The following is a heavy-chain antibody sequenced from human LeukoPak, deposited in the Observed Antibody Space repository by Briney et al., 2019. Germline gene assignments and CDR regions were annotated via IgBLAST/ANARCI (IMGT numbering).Heavy chain of an antibody. V-gene: IGHV1-46*01. CDR2: IDPSGGST. CDR1: GYTFSTYY. CDR3: ARGFCSGGSCYSYDY. D-gene: IGHD2-15*01. Sequence: GASVKVSCKASGYTFSTYYMHWVRQAPGQGPEWMGVIDPSGGSTNYARKFQGRVTMTSDTSTSTVYMELSSLRSEDTAVYYCARGFCSGGSCYSYDYWGQGTLVTVSS. J-gene: IGHJ4*02.